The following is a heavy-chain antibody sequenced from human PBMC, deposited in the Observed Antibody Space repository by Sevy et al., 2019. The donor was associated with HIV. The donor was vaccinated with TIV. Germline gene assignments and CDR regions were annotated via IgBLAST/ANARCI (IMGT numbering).Heavy chain of an antibody. V-gene: IGHV4-39*01. CDR1: GGSISSSSYY. J-gene: IGHJ3*02. D-gene: IGHD3-3*01. CDR2: IYYSGST. Sequence: SETLSITCTVSGGSISSSSYYWGWIRQPPGKGLEWIGSIYYSGSTYYNPSLKSRVTISVDTSKNQFSLKLSSVTAADTAVYYCARTPARFLEWIAFDIWGQGTMVTVSS. CDR3: ARTPARFLEWIAFDI.